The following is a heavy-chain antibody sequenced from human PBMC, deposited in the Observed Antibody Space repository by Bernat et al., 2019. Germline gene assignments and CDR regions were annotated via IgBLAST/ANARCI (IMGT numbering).Heavy chain of an antibody. CDR2: INHSGST. V-gene: IGHV4-34*01. CDR3: AGVMVVAATALYYFDY. J-gene: IGHJ4*02. D-gene: IGHD2-15*01. Sequence: QVQLQQWGAGLLKPSETLSLTCAVYGGSFSGYYWSWIRQPPGKGLEWIGEINHSGSTNYNPSLKSRVTISVDTSKNQFSLKLSSVTAADTAVYYCAGVMVVAATALYYFDYWGQGTLVTVSS. CDR1: GGSFSGYY.